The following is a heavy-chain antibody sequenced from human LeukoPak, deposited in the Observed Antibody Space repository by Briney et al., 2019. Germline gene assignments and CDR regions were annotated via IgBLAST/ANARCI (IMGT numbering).Heavy chain of an antibody. CDR3: ARGTVTTSPFDY. Sequence: SETLSLTCAVSGGSISSGGYSWSWIRQHPGKGLEWIGYIYYSGSTYYNPSLKSRVTISVDTSKNQFSLKLSSVTAADTAVYYCARGTVTTSPFDYWGQGTLVTVSS. V-gene: IGHV4-31*11. D-gene: IGHD4-17*01. J-gene: IGHJ4*02. CDR2: IYYSGST. CDR1: GGSISSGGYS.